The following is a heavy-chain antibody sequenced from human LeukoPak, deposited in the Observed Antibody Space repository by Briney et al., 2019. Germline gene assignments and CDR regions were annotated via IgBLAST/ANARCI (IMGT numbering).Heavy chain of an antibody. D-gene: IGHD3-22*01. Sequence: GGSLRLSCAASGFAFNTYALSWVRQAPGKGPEWVSGISDTGTRTYYADSVRGRFATSRGNSKSTLFLQMNSLRAEDTAVYYCAKYYFDNRGNYYFFHYGLDVWGQGTTVTVSS. J-gene: IGHJ6*02. CDR3: AKYYFDNRGNYYFFHYGLDV. CDR2: ISDTGTRT. CDR1: GFAFNTYA. V-gene: IGHV3-23*01.